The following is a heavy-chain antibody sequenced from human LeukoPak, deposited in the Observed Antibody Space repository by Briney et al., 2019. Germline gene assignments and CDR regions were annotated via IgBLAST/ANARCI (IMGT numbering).Heavy chain of an antibody. Sequence: ASVKVSCKASGYTFTSYYMHWVRQAPGQGLEWMGIINPSGGSTSYAQKFQGRGTMTRDMSTRTVYTELRSLRSEDTAVYYCARDWGGDYWGQGTLVTVSS. J-gene: IGHJ4*02. V-gene: IGHV1-46*01. CDR1: GYTFTSYY. D-gene: IGHD3-16*01. CDR2: INPSGGST. CDR3: ARDWGGDY.